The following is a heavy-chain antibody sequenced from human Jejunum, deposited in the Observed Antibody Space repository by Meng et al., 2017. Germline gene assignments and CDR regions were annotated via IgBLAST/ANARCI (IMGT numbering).Heavy chain of an antibody. CDR1: GFTFSSFA. D-gene: IGHD3-16*01. Sequence: GESLKISCAASGFTFSSFAMGWVRQGPGKGLEWVSGIRASGDNTFYADSVKGRFTISRDNSKNTLYLQMDSLRSEDTALYYCAKGGIWDPPDSWGQGTLVTVSS. CDR3: AKGGIWDPPDS. V-gene: IGHV3-23*01. CDR2: IRASGDNT. J-gene: IGHJ4*02.